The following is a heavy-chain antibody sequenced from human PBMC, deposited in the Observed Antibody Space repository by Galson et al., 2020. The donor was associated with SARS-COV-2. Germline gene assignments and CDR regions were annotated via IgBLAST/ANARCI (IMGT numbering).Heavy chain of an antibody. V-gene: IGHV4-61*02. J-gene: IGHJ4*02. CDR2: IYTSGST. D-gene: IGHD6-19*01. CDR3: AYGVVAGTGY. CDR1: GGSISSGSYY. Sequence: SETLSLTCTVSGGSISSGSYYWSWIRQPDGKGLEWNGRIYTSGSTNYNPSLQSRVTISIDTSKNQFSLELTSVTAADTAVYFCAYGVVAGTGYWGQGILVTVSS.